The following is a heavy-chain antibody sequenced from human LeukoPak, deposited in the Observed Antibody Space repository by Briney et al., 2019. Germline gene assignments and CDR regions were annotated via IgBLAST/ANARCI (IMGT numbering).Heavy chain of an antibody. CDR3: ATDSSSWYKGLI. D-gene: IGHD6-13*01. CDR2: ISSDGSKK. J-gene: IGHJ4*02. CDR1: GSTNA. V-gene: IGHV3-30-3*01. Sequence: RSLRLSCVDSGSTNAMHWVRQAPGKGLEWVAVISSDGSKKYYADSVKGRFTISRDSSKNTLYLQMNSLRVEDTAVYYCATDSSSWYKGLIWGQGTLVTVSS.